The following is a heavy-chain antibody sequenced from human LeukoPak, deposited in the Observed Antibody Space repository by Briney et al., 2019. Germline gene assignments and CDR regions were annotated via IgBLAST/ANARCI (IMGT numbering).Heavy chain of an antibody. J-gene: IGHJ5*02. Sequence: SETLSLTCTVSGVSISSLYWNWIRQPAGKGLEWIGRINSDGSINYTVSLKSRVSMSVDTSKNQFSLRLSSVTAEDTAVYYCARDQGAAGRPFWFEPWGQGALVTVSS. CDR1: GVSISSLY. V-gene: IGHV4-4*07. CDR3: ARDQGAAGRPFWFEP. D-gene: IGHD6-6*01. CDR2: INSDGSI.